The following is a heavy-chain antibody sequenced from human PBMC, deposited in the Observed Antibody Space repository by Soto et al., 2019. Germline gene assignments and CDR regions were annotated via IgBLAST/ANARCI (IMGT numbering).Heavy chain of an antibody. Sequence: GGFPRLPWAVAGFTLVNYVRRRISQAPGKGLEWVSGISSSGGITYYADSVQGRFTISRDNSRNTLYLQMNSLRSEDTAIFSCAKGWLVRGGEFDYRGQGTLVTVSS. CDR1: GFTLVNYV. V-gene: IGHV3-23*01. D-gene: IGHD6-19*01. CDR2: ISSSGGIT. CDR3: AKGWLVRGGEFDY. J-gene: IGHJ4*02.